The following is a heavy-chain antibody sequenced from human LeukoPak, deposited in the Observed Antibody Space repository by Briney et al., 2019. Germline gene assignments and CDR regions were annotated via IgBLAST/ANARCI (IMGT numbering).Heavy chain of an antibody. CDR2: IRSKAYGGTT. V-gene: IGHV3-49*03. J-gene: IGHJ4*02. D-gene: IGHD6-6*01. CDR1: GFTFGDYP. CDR3: TRAPYSSYGFFDY. Sequence: GGSLRLSCTAPGFTFGDYPVSWFRQAPGKGLEWVGFIRSKAYGGTTEYAASVKGRFTISRDDSKSIAYVQMNTLKTEDTAVYYCTRAPYSSYGFFDYWGQGTLVTVSS.